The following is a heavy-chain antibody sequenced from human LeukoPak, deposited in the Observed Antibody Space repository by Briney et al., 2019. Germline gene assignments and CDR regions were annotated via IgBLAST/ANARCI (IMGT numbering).Heavy chain of an antibody. CDR1: GGSISSYY. CDR2: IYYSGST. V-gene: IGHV4-59*12. D-gene: IGHD2-21*01. CDR3: ARTTIFDPDAFDI. Sequence: SETLSLTCTVSGGSISSYYWSWIRQPPGKGLEWIGYIYYSGSTYYNPSLKSRVTISVDTSKNQFSLKLSSVTAADTAVYYCARTTIFDPDAFDIWGQGTMVTVSS. J-gene: IGHJ3*02.